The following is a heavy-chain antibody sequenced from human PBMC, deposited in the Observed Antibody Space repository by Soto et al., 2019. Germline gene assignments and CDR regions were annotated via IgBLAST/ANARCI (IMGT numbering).Heavy chain of an antibody. CDR2: IFYSGST. V-gene: IGHV4-39*07. CDR3: STSMQFGIFGVVTPPN. CDR1: GGSISSSNYY. Sequence: PSETLSLTCTVSGGSISSSNYYWGWIRQPPGKGLEWIGSIFYSGSTYYNPSLESRVTISVDTSNNHFSLKLNSVTAADTAVYYCSTSMQFGIFGVVTPPNWGQGTLVTVSS. J-gene: IGHJ4*02. D-gene: IGHD3-3*01.